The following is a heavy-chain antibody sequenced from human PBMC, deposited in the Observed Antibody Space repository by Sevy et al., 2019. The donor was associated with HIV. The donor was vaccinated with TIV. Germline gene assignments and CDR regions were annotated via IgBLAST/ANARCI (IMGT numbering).Heavy chain of an antibody. V-gene: IGHV4-59*01. J-gene: IGHJ6*02. CDR1: GGSISSYY. Sequence: SETLSLTCTVSGGSISSYYRSWIRQPPGKGLEAIGYMYYNGRPYYNPSLNSRVTISVDKSQNQLSLQLSSVTAADTAVYYCARAGGNTNWGMDVWGQGTTVTVSS. CDR2: MYYNGRP. CDR3: ARAGGNTNWGMDV. D-gene: IGHD7-27*01.